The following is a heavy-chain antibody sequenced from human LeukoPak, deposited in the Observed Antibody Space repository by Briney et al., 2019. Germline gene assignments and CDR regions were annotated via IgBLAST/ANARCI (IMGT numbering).Heavy chain of an antibody. D-gene: IGHD2-8*01. CDR2: IIPIFGTA. CDR1: GGTFSSYA. Sequence: SVKVSCKASGGTFSSYAISWVRQAPGQGLEWMGGIIPIFGTANYAQKFQGRVTITADESTSTAYMELSSLRSEDTAVYYCARDGLTPSVLMVYAIENWFDPWGQGTLVTVSS. CDR3: ARDGLTPSVLMVYAIENWFDP. J-gene: IGHJ5*02. V-gene: IGHV1-69*13.